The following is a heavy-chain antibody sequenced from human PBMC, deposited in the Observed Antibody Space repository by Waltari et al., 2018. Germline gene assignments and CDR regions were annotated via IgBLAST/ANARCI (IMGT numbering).Heavy chain of an antibody. CDR3: ARHESRIITGKRGGWFDP. V-gene: IGHV1-69*01. J-gene: IGHJ5*02. D-gene: IGHD1-20*01. CDR1: GGTFSSYA. Sequence: QVQLVQSGAEVKKPGSSVKVSCKASGGTFSSYAISWVRQAPGQGLGWMGGIIPIVGTANYAQKFQGRVTITADESTSTAYMELSSLRSEDTAVYYCARHESRIITGKRGGWFDPWGQGTLVTVSS. CDR2: IIPIVGTA.